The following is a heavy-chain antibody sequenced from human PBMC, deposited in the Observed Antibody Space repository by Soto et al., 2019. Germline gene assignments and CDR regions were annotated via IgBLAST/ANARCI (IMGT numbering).Heavy chain of an antibody. CDR2: ISSSSSYI. V-gene: IGHV3-21*01. CDR1: GFTFSSYS. D-gene: IGHD6-19*01. J-gene: IGHJ4*02. Sequence: EVQLVESGGGLVKPGGSLRLSCAASGFTFSSYSMNWVRQAPGKGLEWVSSISSSSSYIYYADSVKGRFTISRDNAKNSLYLQTNSLRAEDTAVYYWSRDRWSSGWRPFDYWGQGTLVTVSS. CDR3: SRDRWSSGWRPFDY.